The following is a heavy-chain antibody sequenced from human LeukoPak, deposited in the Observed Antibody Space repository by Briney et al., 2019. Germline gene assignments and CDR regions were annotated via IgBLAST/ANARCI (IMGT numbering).Heavy chain of an antibody. V-gene: IGHV3-53*01. D-gene: IGHD1/OR15-1a*01. CDR3: ARGVEQLAANTLAY. CDR1: WLTVMTYD. Sequence: GGSLRLSCAASWLTVMTYDMTWVGQAPGKGLEWVSVLYSVGNTKYADSVQGRFTISRDNSKNTLYLEMNSLRPDDPALYYSARGVEQLAANTLAYWGQGTLVTVSS. CDR2: LYSVGNT. J-gene: IGHJ4*02.